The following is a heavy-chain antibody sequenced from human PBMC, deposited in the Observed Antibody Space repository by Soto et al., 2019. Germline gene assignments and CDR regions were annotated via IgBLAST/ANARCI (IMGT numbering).Heavy chain of an antibody. D-gene: IGHD4-17*01. CDR1: GGSISSSSYY. J-gene: IGHJ4*02. CDR2: IYHSGST. CDR3: ERAMNTVTTIDY. Sequence: SETLSLTCTVSGGSISSSSYYWSWIRQPPGKGLEWIGYIYHSGSTYYNPSLKSRVTISVDRSKNQFSLKLSSVTAADTAVYYGERAMNTVTTIDYWGQGILVNVS. V-gene: IGHV4-30-2*01.